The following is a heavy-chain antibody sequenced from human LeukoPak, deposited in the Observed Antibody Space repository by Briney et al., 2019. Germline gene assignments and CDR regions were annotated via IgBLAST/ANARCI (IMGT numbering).Heavy chain of an antibody. J-gene: IGHJ4*02. CDR3: ARGGVPAAILDY. D-gene: IGHD2-2*01. CDR1: GFTFSSYA. Sequence: GGSLRLSCAASGFTFSSYAMHWVRQAPGKGLEWVAVISYDGSNKYYADSVKGRFTISRDNSKNTLYLQMNSLRAEDTAVYYCARGGVPAAILDYWGQGTLVTVSS. V-gene: IGHV3-30-3*01. CDR2: ISYDGSNK.